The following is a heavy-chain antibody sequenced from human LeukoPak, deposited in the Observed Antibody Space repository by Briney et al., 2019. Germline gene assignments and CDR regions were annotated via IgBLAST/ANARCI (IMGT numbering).Heavy chain of an antibody. V-gene: IGHV3-13*04. CDR3: ARGTDYYGSGSVLDAFDI. CDR1: GFTFRSYE. Sequence: AGGSLRLSCAAAGFTFRSYEMHWVRQDTGKGMESVSAIGTAGTTYYPGSVKGLFTISRENAKNSLYHRMNSLRAGDTAVYYCARGTDYYGSGSVLDAFDIWGQATMVTDSS. J-gene: IGHJ3*02. D-gene: IGHD3-10*01. CDR2: IGTAGTT.